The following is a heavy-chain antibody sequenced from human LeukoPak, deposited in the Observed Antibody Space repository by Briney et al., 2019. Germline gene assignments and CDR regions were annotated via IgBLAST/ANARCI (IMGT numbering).Heavy chain of an antibody. J-gene: IGHJ4*02. CDR1: GYIFSSYG. Sequence: ASVKVSCKASGYIFSSYGINWVRQAAGQGLEWMGLISAYNGNTNYAQKFQGRVTMTTDTSTSTVYMDLRSLTSDDTAMYYCARGSAAGTGDYWGQGTLVTVSS. D-gene: IGHD6-13*01. V-gene: IGHV1-18*01. CDR2: ISAYNGNT. CDR3: ARGSAAGTGDY.